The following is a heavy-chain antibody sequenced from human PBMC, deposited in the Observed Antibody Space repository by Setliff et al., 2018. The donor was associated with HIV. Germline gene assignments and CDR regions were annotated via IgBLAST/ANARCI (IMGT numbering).Heavy chain of an antibody. CDR2: ISYNEYT. V-gene: IGHV4-59*11. CDR3: ARVPYRSAWFSGGHDAFDV. D-gene: IGHD6-19*01. J-gene: IGHJ3*01. Sequence: SETLSLTCTVSGDPINSHYWSWIRQPPGEGLEWIGHISYNEYTNYNPSLKSRVTMTTDTSTRTVYMELRSLRHDDTAEYFCARVPYRSAWFSGGHDAFDVWGQGTMVTVSS. CDR1: GDPINSHY.